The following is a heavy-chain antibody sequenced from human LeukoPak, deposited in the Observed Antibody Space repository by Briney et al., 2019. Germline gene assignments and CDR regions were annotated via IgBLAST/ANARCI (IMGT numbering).Heavy chain of an antibody. Sequence: SETLSLTCTVSGGSLSVHYWSWIRQRPGKRLEWIGYASYTGRTKYNPSLQSRVTISIYTSQSPLSLKLTSVTSADTAVYSCARLLDNDISGDPDTFDVWGQGTTVIVSS. CDR3: ARLLDNDISGDPDTFDV. J-gene: IGHJ3*01. CDR2: ASYTGRT. V-gene: IGHV4-59*11. D-gene: IGHD3-22*01. CDR1: GGSLSVHY.